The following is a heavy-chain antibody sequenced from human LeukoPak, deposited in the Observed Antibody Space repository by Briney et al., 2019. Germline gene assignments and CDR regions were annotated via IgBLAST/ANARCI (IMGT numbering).Heavy chain of an antibody. CDR2: MYYSGST. V-gene: IGHV4-59*01. CDR3: ARFFSGSPPDI. CDR1: GGSISDYY. D-gene: IGHD1-26*01. Sequence: SETLSLTCTVSGGSISDYYWSWIRQPPGKGLERIGYMYYSGSTNYNPSLKSRVTILVDTSKNQFSLKLSFVTAADSAVYYCARFFSGSPPDIWGQGTMVTVSS. J-gene: IGHJ3*02.